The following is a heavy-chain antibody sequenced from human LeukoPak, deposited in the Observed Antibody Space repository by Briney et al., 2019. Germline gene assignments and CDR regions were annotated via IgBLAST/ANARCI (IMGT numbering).Heavy chain of an antibody. D-gene: IGHD6-13*01. CDR2: ISWNSGSI. CDR3: AKEHIAAADTFDY. V-gene: IGHV3-9*01. Sequence: PGGSLRLSCAASGFTFDDYAMHWVRQAPGRGLEWVSGISWNSGSIGYADSVKGRFTISRDNAKNSLYLQMNSLRAEDTALYYCAKEHIAAADTFDYWGQGTLVTVSS. J-gene: IGHJ4*02. CDR1: GFTFDDYA.